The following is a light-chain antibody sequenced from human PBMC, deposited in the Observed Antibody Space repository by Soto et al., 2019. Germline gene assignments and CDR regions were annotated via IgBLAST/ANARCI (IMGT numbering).Light chain of an antibody. Sequence: PGESAALSCRASQSLGRYLAWYQQKPGQAPRLLIHDASTRATGIAARFSGSGSGTEFTLTISSLQSEDFALYYCQQYHNWPPITCGQGTRLEIK. V-gene: IGKV3-15*01. CDR3: QQYHNWPPIT. CDR1: QSLGRY. J-gene: IGKJ5*01. CDR2: DAS.